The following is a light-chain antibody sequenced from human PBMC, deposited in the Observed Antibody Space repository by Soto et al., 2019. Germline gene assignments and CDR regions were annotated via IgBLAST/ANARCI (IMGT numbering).Light chain of an antibody. J-gene: IGKJ1*01. CDR1: QGIRND. CDR3: LQDYNYPWT. CDR2: AAS. V-gene: IGKV1-6*01. Sequence: AIPMTQSPSSLSASVGDRVTITCRASQGIRNDLGWYQQKPGKAPKLLIYAASSLQSGVPSRFSGSGSGTDFTLTISSLQHEDFATDYCLQDYNYPWTFGQGTKVEIK.